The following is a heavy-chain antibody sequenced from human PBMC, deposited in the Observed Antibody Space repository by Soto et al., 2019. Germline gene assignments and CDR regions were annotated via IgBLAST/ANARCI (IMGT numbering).Heavy chain of an antibody. Sequence: SETLSLTCTVSGGSVSSGSYYWSWIRQPPGKGLEWIGYIYYSGSTNYNPSLKSRVTISVDTSKNQFSLKLSSVTAADTAVYYCARGDSFYDSSAYYYWGLGTLVTVSS. V-gene: IGHV4-61*01. CDR2: IYYSGST. J-gene: IGHJ4*02. D-gene: IGHD3-22*01. CDR1: GGSVSSGSYY. CDR3: ARGDSFYDSSAYYY.